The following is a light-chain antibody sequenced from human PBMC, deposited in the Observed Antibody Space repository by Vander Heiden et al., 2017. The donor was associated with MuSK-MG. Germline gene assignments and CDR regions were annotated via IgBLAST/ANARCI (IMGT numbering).Light chain of an antibody. CDR3: QSSDSSDDYVM. Sequence: SFELTHPSSVSVSPGQTARITCIGDGLTKHYGYWYQQKSGQAPVLLIYKDIERPAGIPERFSGSRSGKIVTFTISGVQPEDEADYFCQSSDSSDDYVMFGGGTKLTVL. CDR1: GLTKHY. V-gene: IGLV3-25*03. CDR2: KDI. J-gene: IGLJ3*02.